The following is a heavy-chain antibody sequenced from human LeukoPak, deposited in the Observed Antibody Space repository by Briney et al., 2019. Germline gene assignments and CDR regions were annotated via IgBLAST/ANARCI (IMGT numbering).Heavy chain of an antibody. CDR2: INPNSGGT. D-gene: IGHD3-22*01. CDR1: GYTFTGYY. CDR3: ARDTDYYDSSGYYRHWYFDL. V-gene: IGHV1-2*02. J-gene: IGHJ2*01. Sequence: ASVKVSCKASGYTFTGYYMHWVRQAPGQGLEWMGWINPNSGGTNYAQKFQGRVTMTRDTSISTAYMELSRLRSDDTAVYYCARDTDYYDSSGYYRHWYFDLWGRGTLVTVSS.